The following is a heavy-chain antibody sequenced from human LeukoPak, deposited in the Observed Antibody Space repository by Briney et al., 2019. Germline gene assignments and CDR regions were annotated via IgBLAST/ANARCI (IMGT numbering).Heavy chain of an antibody. CDR2: MKKDGSDK. Sequence: PGGSLRLSCAASGFTFSNAWMTWVRQAPGKGLEWVATMKKDGSDKYYMDSVKGRFTISRDNAKNSLYLQMNSLRAEDTALYYCARMHSSGWYGVGPDYWGQGTLVTVSS. V-gene: IGHV3-7*01. CDR1: GFTFSNAW. J-gene: IGHJ4*02. D-gene: IGHD6-19*01. CDR3: ARMHSSGWYGVGPDY.